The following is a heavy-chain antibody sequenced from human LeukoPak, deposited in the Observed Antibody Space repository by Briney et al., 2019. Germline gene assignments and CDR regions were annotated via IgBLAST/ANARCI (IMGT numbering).Heavy chain of an antibody. CDR2: INWNGGST. J-gene: IGHJ4*02. Sequence: GGSLRLSCAASGFTFDDYGMSWVRQAPGKGLEWGSGINWNGGSTGYADSVKGRFTISRDNAKNSLYLQMNSLRAEDTALYFCARSLRFLEWLSPLDYWGQGTLVTVSS. D-gene: IGHD3-3*01. V-gene: IGHV3-20*04. CDR1: GFTFDDYG. CDR3: ARSLRFLEWLSPLDY.